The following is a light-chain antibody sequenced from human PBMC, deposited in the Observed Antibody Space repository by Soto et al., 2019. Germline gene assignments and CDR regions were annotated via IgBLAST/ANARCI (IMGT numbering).Light chain of an antibody. CDR2: GAS. Sequence: EIVLTPSPGTLFLSPGERATLSCRGSQTVSSNYLTWYQQKPGQAPRLLIYGASNRATGIPDRFSGSGSGTDFTLTISRLEPEDFAVYYCQHFGSSLRTFGQGTKVDIK. J-gene: IGKJ1*01. V-gene: IGKV3-20*01. CDR3: QHFGSSLRT. CDR1: QTVSSNY.